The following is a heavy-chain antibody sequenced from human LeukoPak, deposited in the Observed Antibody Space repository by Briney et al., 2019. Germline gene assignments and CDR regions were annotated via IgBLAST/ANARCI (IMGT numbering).Heavy chain of an antibody. V-gene: IGHV1-2*02. CDR2: INPNSGGT. CDR1: GYTFTGYY. CDR3: ARDPVEGQQLDPYFDY. D-gene: IGHD6-13*01. J-gene: IGHJ4*02. Sequence: ASVKVSCKASGYTFTGYYMHWVRQAPGQGLEWMGWINPNSGGTNYAQKFQGRVTMTRDTSISTAYMELSRLRSDDTAVYYCARDPVEGQQLDPYFDYWGQGTLVTVSS.